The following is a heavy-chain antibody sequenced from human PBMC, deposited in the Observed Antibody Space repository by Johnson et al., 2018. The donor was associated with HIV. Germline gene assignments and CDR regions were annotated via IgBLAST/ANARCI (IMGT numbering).Heavy chain of an antibody. D-gene: IGHD3-10*01. V-gene: IGHV3-33*08. J-gene: IGHJ3*02. CDR1: GFTFSSYA. CDR2: IWYDGSNK. Sequence: QVQLVESGGGVVQPGRSLRLSCAASGFTFSSYAMHWVRQAPGKGLEWVAVIWYDGSNKYYADSVKGRFTISRDNAKNSVYLQMNSLRAEDTALYYCAREALTYYDSSGSYYPVHDAFDIWGLGTLVTVSS. CDR3: AREALTYYDSSGSYYPVHDAFDI.